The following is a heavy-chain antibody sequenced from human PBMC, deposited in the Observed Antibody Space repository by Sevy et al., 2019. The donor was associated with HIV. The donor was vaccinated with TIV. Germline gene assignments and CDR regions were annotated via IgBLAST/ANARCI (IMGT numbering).Heavy chain of an antibody. CDR3: AREYDYSHYAFDY. Sequence: LSLTCAASGFTFSDYYMTWIRQAPGKGLEWVAYITSSGDTIYYADSVKGRFTISRDNAKNSLYLQMNNLRAEDTAVYYCAREYDYSHYAFDYWGQGTLVTVSS. J-gene: IGHJ4*02. CDR2: ITSSGDTI. D-gene: IGHD4-4*01. V-gene: IGHV3-11*01. CDR1: GFTFSDYY.